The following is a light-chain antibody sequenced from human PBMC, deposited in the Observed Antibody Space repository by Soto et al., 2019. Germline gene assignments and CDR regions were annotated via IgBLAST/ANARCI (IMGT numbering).Light chain of an antibody. CDR1: HSISTSHY. Sequence: TVLTHSPGTLSFSPGEIATLSFRAIHSISTSHYVAWYQQKAGQAPRLLIYDSSMRAAGIPDRFSGSGSGTEFTLSISSLQSEDFAVYYCKQYKEWPPFTFGQGTRLEIK. CDR2: DSS. V-gene: IGKV3D-15*01. J-gene: IGKJ5*01. CDR3: KQYKEWPPFT.